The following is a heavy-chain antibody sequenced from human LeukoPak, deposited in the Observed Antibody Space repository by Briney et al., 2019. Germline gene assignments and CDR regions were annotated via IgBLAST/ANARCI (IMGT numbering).Heavy chain of an antibody. CDR3: ARLITYGDYNYFDY. V-gene: IGHV5-51*01. J-gene: IGHJ4*02. CDR1: GYSFTSYW. D-gene: IGHD4-17*01. CDR2: IYPGDSDT. Sequence: GESLKISRKGSGYSFTSYWIGWVRQMPGKGLEWMGSIYPGDSDTRYSPSFQGQVTLSADKSISTAYLQWSSLKASDTAMYYCARLITYGDYNYFDYWGQGTLVTVSS.